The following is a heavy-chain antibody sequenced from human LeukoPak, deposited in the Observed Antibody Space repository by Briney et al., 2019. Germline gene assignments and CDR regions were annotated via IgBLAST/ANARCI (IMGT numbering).Heavy chain of an antibody. V-gene: IGHV3-48*02. J-gene: IGHJ5*02. D-gene: IGHD2-21*02. CDR3: ARDSPYCGGDCYEFDP. CDR2: ISSSSSTI. Sequence: GGSLRLSCAASGFTFSSYSMNWVRQAPGKGREWVSYISSSSSTIYYADSVKGRFTISRDNAKNSLYLQMNSLRDEDTAVYYCARDSPYCGGDCYEFDPWGQGTLVTVSS. CDR1: GFTFSSYS.